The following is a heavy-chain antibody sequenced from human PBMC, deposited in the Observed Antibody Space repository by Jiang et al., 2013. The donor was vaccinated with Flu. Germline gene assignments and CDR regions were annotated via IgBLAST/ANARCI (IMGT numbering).Heavy chain of an antibody. Sequence: ETLSLTCTVSGGSISSYYWSWIRQPPGKGLEWIGYIYYSGSTNYNPSLKSRVTISVDTSKNQFSLKLSSVTAADTAVYYCARVRDIVVVPAAFDAFDIWGQGTMVTVSS. D-gene: IGHD2-2*01. V-gene: IGHV4-59*01. J-gene: IGHJ3*02. CDR2: IYYSGST. CDR1: GGSISSYY. CDR3: ARVRDIVVVPAAFDAFDI.